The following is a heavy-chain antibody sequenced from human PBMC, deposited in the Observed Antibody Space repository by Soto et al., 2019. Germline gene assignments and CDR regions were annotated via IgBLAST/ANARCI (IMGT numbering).Heavy chain of an antibody. CDR3: ASQGYSYLLNWFDP. Sequence: PGGSLRLSCVVSGFICSSYDMSWVRQAPGKGLEWVSTILVGGSTHYEDSVKGRFTISRDTSKNTVYLQMNSLTAGDTAVYYCASQGYSYLLNWFDPWGQGTLVTVSS. V-gene: IGHV3-23*01. CDR2: ILVGGST. J-gene: IGHJ5*02. D-gene: IGHD5-18*01. CDR1: GFICSSYD.